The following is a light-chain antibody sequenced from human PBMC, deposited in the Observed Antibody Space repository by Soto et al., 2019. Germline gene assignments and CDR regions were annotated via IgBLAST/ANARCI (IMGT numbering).Light chain of an antibody. Sequence: EIVLTQSPGTLSLSPGERATLSCRASQSVSSTYLAWYQQKPGQAPRLLIYGASSRATGIPDRFSGSGSGAEFTLTISRLEPEDCEVYYCQEYGSALPWTFGQRPKVEIK. CDR1: QSVSSTY. CDR3: QEYGSALPWT. CDR2: GAS. V-gene: IGKV3-20*01. J-gene: IGKJ1*01.